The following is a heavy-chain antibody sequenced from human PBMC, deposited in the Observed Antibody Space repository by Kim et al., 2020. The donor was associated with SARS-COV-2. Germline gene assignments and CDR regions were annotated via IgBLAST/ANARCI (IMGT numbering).Heavy chain of an antibody. Sequence: SVKVSCKASGGTFSSYAISWVRQAPGQGLEWMGGIIPIFGTANYAQKFQGRVTITADESTSTAYMELSSLRSEDTAVYYCASGRCSGGSCYRYYYYYGMDVWGQGTTVTVSS. J-gene: IGHJ6*02. V-gene: IGHV1-69*13. D-gene: IGHD2-15*01. CDR1: GGTFSSYA. CDR2: IIPIFGTA. CDR3: ASGRCSGGSCYRYYYYYGMDV.